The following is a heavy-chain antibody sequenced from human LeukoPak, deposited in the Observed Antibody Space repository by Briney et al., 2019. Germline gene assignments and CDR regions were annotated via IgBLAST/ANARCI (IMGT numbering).Heavy chain of an antibody. CDR2: ISYDGSNE. V-gene: IGHV3-30*04. D-gene: IGHD3-9*01. CDR1: GFTFSSYV. Sequence: PGGSLRLSCAASGFTFSSYVMHWVRQAPGKGLEWVAIISYDGSNEYYADSVKGRFTISRDNSKNTLYLQMNSLRAEDTAVYYCARQRGDILTGYYMPRGFDYWGQGTLVTVSS. CDR3: ARQRGDILTGYYMPRGFDY. J-gene: IGHJ4*02.